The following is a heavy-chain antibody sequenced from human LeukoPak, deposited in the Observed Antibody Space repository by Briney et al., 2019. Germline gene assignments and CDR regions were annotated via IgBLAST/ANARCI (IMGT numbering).Heavy chain of an antibody. CDR3: ARNVLLWFGEDKFFDY. Sequence: ASVKVSCKASGYTFTGYYMHWVRQAPGQGLEWMGWINPNSGGTNYAQKFQGRVTMTRDTSISTAYMELSRLRSDDTAVYYCARNVLLWFGEDKFFDYWGQGTLDTVSS. CDR2: INPNSGGT. V-gene: IGHV1-2*02. CDR1: GYTFTGYY. J-gene: IGHJ4*02. D-gene: IGHD3-10*01.